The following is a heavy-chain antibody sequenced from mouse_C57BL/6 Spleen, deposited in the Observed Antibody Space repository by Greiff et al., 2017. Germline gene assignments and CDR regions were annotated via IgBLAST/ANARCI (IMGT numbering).Heavy chain of an antibody. CDR2: IYPGSGST. CDR1: GYTFTSYW. J-gene: IGHJ1*03. CDR3: ASKGDSSYTWDFDV. Sequence: QVQLQQPGAELVKPGASVKLSCKASGYTFTSYWITWVKQRPGQGLEWIGDIYPGSGSTNYNEKFKSKATLTVDTSSRTAYMQLSSLTSEDSAVXYGASKGDSSYTWDFDVWGTGTTVTVSS. V-gene: IGHV1-55*01. D-gene: IGHD1-1*01.